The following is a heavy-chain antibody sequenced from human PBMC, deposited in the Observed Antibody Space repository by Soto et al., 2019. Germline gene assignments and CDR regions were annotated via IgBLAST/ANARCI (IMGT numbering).Heavy chain of an antibody. Sequence: GGSLRLSCAASGFTFSSYSMNWVRQAPGKGLEWVSSISSSSSYIYYADSVKGRFTISRDNAKNSLYLQMNSLRAEDTAVYYCAREGEWLVPAYYYYYGMDVWGQGTTVTVSS. D-gene: IGHD6-19*01. J-gene: IGHJ6*02. CDR2: ISSSSSYI. V-gene: IGHV3-21*01. CDR3: AREGEWLVPAYYYYYGMDV. CDR1: GFTFSSYS.